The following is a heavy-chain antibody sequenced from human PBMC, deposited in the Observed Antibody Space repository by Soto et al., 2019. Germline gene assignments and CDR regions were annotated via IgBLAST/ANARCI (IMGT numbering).Heavy chain of an antibody. J-gene: IGHJ4*02. CDR2: IKSKTDGGTT. V-gene: IGHV3-15*01. CDR3: TTENLGLYSSGWYAIDY. Sequence: EAQLVESGGGLVKPGGSLRLSCAASGFTFSNAWMSWVRQAPGKGLEWVGRIKSKTDGGTTDYAAPVKGRFTISRDDSKNTLYLQMNSLKTEDTAVYYCTTENLGLYSSGWYAIDYWGQGTLVTVSS. CDR1: GFTFSNAW. D-gene: IGHD6-19*01.